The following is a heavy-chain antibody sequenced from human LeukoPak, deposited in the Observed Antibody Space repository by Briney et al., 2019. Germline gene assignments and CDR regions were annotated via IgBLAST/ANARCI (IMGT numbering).Heavy chain of an antibody. J-gene: IGHJ4*02. CDR2: ISYDGSNK. V-gene: IGHV3-30*04. CDR1: GFTFSSYE. D-gene: IGHD3-22*01. CDR3: ARDSDYYDSSGYYDY. Sequence: PGGSLRLSCAASGFTFSSYEMNWVRQAPGKGLEWVAVISYDGSNKYYADSVKGRFTISRDNSKNTLYLQMNSLRAEDTAVYYCARDSDYYDSSGYYDYWGQGTLVTVSS.